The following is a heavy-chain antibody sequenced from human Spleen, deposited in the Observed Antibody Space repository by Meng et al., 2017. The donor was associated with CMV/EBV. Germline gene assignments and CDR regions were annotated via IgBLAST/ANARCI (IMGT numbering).Heavy chain of an antibody. Sequence: GESLKISCAASGFNLNSHEMNWVRQAPGKGLEWVSHISLTGNTIYYADSVRGRFTISRDSAKNSLYLQINSLRDEGTAVYYCAREAPAGPLDNGGQGTLVTVSS. CDR3: AREAPAGPLDN. CDR1: GFNLNSHE. CDR2: ISLTGNTI. J-gene: IGHJ4*02. V-gene: IGHV3-48*03. D-gene: IGHD6-13*01.